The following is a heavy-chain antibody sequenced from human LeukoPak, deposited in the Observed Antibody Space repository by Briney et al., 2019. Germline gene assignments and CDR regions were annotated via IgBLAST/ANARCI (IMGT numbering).Heavy chain of an antibody. V-gene: IGHV1-2*02. CDR2: INPDSGGT. D-gene: IGHD6-6*01. Sequence: SVTLSCKASGYTFTGYYIHWVRRAPGQGLEWMGWINPDSGGTNFAQRFQGRVTMTRDTSISTAYMELSRLTSDDTAVYYCARGLQYSSSDYWGQGTM. CDR1: GYTFTGYY. CDR3: ARGLQYSSSDY. J-gene: IGHJ4*02.